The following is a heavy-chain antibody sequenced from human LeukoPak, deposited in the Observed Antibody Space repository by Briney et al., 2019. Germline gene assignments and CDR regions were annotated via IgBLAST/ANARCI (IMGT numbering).Heavy chain of an antibody. CDR1: GYTLTELS. V-gene: IGHV1-24*01. CDR2: FDPEDGET. Sequence: ASVKVSCKVSGYTLTELSMHWVRQAPGKGLEWMGGFDPEDGETIYAQKFQGRVTMTEDTSTDTAYMELSSLRSEDTAVYYRATGDFDGPGPFDYWGQGTLVTVSS. J-gene: IGHJ4*02. D-gene: IGHD3-9*01. CDR3: ATGDFDGPGPFDY.